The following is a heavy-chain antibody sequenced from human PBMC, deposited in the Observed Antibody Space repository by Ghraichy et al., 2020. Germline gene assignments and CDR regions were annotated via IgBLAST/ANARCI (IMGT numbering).Heavy chain of an antibody. CDR3: ARDLWVTAPGI. CDR2: IKHDGGEK. CDR1: AHVCGPVS. V-gene: IGHV3-7*01. J-gene: IGHJ3*02. Sequence: GGSLRLPEIGRAHVCGPVSFRRLVWRLVHGLEYVSNIKHDGGEKYYVDSVKGRFTISRDNAKNSLYLQMNSLRAEDTAVYYCARDLWVTAPGIWGLVSIV. D-gene: IGHD2-21*02.